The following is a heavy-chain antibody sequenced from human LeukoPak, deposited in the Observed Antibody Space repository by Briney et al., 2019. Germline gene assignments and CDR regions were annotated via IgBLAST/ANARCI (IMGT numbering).Heavy chain of an antibody. Sequence: GGSLRLSCAASGFTGSSKYMSWVRQAPGKGLEWVSVIYSSGGNTYYADSVKGRFTISRDNSKNMLYLQMNNLRAEDTAVYYCARDSSVSSSDYYPLGYWGQGTLVTVSS. V-gene: IGHV3-66*01. D-gene: IGHD3-22*01. J-gene: IGHJ4*02. CDR1: GFTGSSKY. CDR2: IYSSGGNT. CDR3: ARDSSVSSSDYYPLGY.